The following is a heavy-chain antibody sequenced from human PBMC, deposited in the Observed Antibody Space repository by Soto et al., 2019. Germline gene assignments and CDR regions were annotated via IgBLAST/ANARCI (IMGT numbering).Heavy chain of an antibody. CDR3: AKDKVPVVVTAPFDY. CDR2: ISYDGSNK. J-gene: IGHJ4*02. Sequence: QVQLVESGGGVVQPGRSLRLSCAASGLTFSSYGMHWVRQAPGKGLEWVAVISYDGSNKYYADSVKGRFTISRDNSKNTLYLQMNSLRAEDTAVYYCAKDKVPVVVTAPFDYWRQGTLVTVSS. V-gene: IGHV3-30*18. D-gene: IGHD2-21*02. CDR1: GLTFSSYG.